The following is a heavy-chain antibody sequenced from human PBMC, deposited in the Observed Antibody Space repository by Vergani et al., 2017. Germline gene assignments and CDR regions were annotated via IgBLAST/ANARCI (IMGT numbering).Heavy chain of an antibody. D-gene: IGHD1-1*01. CDR1: GFTFSSHA. V-gene: IGHV3-23*04. CDR2: IKNTGDST. J-gene: IGHJ4*02. CDR3: GRGSYNYN. Sequence: EVQLVQSEGAVVQPGGSLRLSCVASGFTFSSHAMSWVRQGHGQGLEWVTSIKNTGDSTHYADAVKGRFTVSRDNFNNTLYLQMNSLRVEDTAVYYCGRGSYNYNWGQGTLVTVSS.